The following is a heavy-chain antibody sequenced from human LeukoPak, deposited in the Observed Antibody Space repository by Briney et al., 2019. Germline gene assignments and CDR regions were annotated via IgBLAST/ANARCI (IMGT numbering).Heavy chain of an antibody. J-gene: IGHJ4*02. D-gene: IGHD4-17*01. CDR1: GGSFSGYY. CDR3: AREYGDFDY. CDR2: IYASGST. Sequence: SETLSLTCAVYGGSFSGYYWSWIRQPAGKGLEWIGRIYASGSTNYNPSLKGRVTMSVDTSKNQFSLKLNSVTAADTAVYYCAREYGDFDYWGQGTLVTVSS. V-gene: IGHV4-4*07.